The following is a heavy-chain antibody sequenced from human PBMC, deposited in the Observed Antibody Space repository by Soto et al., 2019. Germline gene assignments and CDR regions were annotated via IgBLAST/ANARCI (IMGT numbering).Heavy chain of an antibody. Sequence: GGSLSLSCTASGFTISSYWMSWVHQAPGKGLEWVANVNQDGSEQYYVDSVKGRFTISRENAKNSLYLQMNSLRAEDTAVYYCARDVAAAGKEVYYYGMDVWGQGTTVTVSS. CDR3: ARDVAAAGKEVYYYGMDV. CDR2: VNQDGSEQ. D-gene: IGHD6-13*01. V-gene: IGHV3-7*05. J-gene: IGHJ6*02. CDR1: GFTISSYW.